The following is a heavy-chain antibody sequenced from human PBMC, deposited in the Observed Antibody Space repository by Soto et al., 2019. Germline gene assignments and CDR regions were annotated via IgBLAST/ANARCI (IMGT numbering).Heavy chain of an antibody. CDR1: GDTFSNFD. CDR3: ATMIRGLIHWLDP. V-gene: IGHV1-8*01. D-gene: IGHD3-16*01. Sequence: QVQLVQSGAEVKRPGASVKVSCKASGDTFSNFDFNWVRQATGQGHEWMGWMYPNNGQTAYARTFQGRVTMTWNSSTSTAYIELSSLTSEDTAVYYCATMIRGLIHWLDPWGQGTLVTVSS. CDR2: MYPNNGQT. J-gene: IGHJ5*02.